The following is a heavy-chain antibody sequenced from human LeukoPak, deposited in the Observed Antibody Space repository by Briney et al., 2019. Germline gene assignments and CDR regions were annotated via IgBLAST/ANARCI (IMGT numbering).Heavy chain of an antibody. D-gene: IGHD4-17*01. CDR3: ARLPLYGRHFDY. J-gene: IGHJ4*02. Sequence: SETLSLTCTVSGGSISSSSYYWGWIRQPPGKGLEWIGSIYYSGSTYYNPSLESRVTISVDTSKNKFSLKLSSVIAADTAVYYCARLPLYGRHFDYCGQGTLVTVPS. CDR2: IYYSGST. V-gene: IGHV4-39*01. CDR1: GGSISSSSYY.